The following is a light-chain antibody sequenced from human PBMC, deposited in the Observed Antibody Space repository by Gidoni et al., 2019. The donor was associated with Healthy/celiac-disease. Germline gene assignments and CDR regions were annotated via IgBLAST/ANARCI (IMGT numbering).Light chain of an antibody. Sequence: QSALTQPRSVSGSPGQSVTISCTGTSSDVGGYNYVSWQQHPGKAPKLMIFGFSKRPSGVPCCFPGSQSCNAAPPAIPGLQAGGGAYYYRCSKGGNLTLVIGGGTQPTVL. CDR2: GFS. J-gene: IGLJ2*01. CDR1: SSDVGGYNY. CDR3: CSKGGNLTLV. V-gene: IGLV2-11*01.